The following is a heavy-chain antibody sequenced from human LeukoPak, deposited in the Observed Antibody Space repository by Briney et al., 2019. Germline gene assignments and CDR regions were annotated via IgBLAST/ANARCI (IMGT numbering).Heavy chain of an antibody. CDR3: ARTPRIRTYYYDSSDLSFDY. J-gene: IGHJ4*02. CDR2: IYYSGST. Sequence: SETLSLTCTVSGGSISSSSYYWGWIRQPPGKGLEWIGSIYYSGSTYYNPSLKSRVTISVDTSKNQFSLKLSSVTAADTAVYYCARTPRIRTYYYDSSDLSFDYWGQGTLVTVSS. V-gene: IGHV4-39*07. CDR1: GGSISSSSYY. D-gene: IGHD3-22*01.